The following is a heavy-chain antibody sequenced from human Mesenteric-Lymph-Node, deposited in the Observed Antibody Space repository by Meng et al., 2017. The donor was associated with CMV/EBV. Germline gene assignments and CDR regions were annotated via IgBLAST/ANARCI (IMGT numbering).Heavy chain of an antibody. CDR3: AKDQQGQWLGDAFYM. D-gene: IGHD6-19*01. CDR2: ISSGGSST. Sequence: GESLKISCAASGFTFSNYWMHWVRQAPGKGLEWVSRISSGGSSTSYSDSVKGRFTISRDNAKNTLYLQMNSLRAEDTALYYCAKDQQGQWLGDAFYMWGQGTMVTVSS. V-gene: IGHV3-74*01. J-gene: IGHJ3*02. CDR1: GFTFSNYW.